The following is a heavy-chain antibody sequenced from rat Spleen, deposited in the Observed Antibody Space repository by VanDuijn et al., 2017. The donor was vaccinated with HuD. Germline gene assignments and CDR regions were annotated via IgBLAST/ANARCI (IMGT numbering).Heavy chain of an antibody. CDR1: GFTLSDYG. Sequence: EVQLVESGGGLVQPGRSLKLSCVASGFTLSDYGMAWVRQTPTKGLEWVASISTAGGTTFYRDSVKGRFTISRDKAKSTLYLQMDSLRSEDTATYYCATSIAAISRGYVMDAWGQGASVTVSS. V-gene: IGHV5-25*01. CDR3: ATSIAAISRGYVMDA. CDR2: ISTAGGTT. D-gene: IGHD1-2*01. J-gene: IGHJ4*01.